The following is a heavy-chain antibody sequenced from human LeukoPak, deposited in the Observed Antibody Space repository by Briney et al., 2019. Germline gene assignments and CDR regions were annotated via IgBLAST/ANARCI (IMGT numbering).Heavy chain of an antibody. CDR1: GGSFSSGSFY. D-gene: IGHD2-2*01. Sequence: PSQTLSLTCTVSGGSFSSGSFYWSWIRQPAGKGLEWIGRIYTTGRTNYNPSLKSRVTISVDTSKNQFSLKLSSVTAADTAVYYCARGAVVVPNWFDPWGQGTLVTVSS. V-gene: IGHV4-61*02. CDR3: ARGAVVVPNWFDP. J-gene: IGHJ5*02. CDR2: IYTTGRT.